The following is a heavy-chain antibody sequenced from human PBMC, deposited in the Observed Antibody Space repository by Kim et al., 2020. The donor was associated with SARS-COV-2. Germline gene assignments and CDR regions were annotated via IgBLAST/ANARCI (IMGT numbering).Heavy chain of an antibody. D-gene: IGHD3-16*02. CDR3: ARDVGEYDYIWGSNRSPSPDY. CDR2: MSSSGSTI. CDR1: GYTFGDYY. J-gene: IGHJ4*02. Sequence: GGSLRLSCEASGYTFGDYYMSWIRQAPGKGLEWVAYMSSSGSTIEYAGSVKGRFIISRDNAKKSLYLEMNSLRAEDTAVYYCARDVGEYDYIWGSNRSPSPDYWGQGALVLVSS. V-gene: IGHV3-11*01.